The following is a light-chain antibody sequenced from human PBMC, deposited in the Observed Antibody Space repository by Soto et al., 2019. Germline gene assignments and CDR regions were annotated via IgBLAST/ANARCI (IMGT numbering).Light chain of an antibody. J-gene: IGLJ1*01. CDR1: SSNIRAGYD. Sequence: QSVLTQPPSVSGAPGQRVTISCTGSSSNIRAGYDVHWYQQLPETAPKLLIYRNTNRPSGVPDRFSGSKSGTSASLAITGLQAEDEADYYCQSYDGSLTAVYVFGTGTKLTVL. CDR3: QSYDGSLTAVYV. V-gene: IGLV1-40*01. CDR2: RNT.